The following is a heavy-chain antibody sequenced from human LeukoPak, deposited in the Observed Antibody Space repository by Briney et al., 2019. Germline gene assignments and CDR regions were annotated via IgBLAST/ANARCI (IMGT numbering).Heavy chain of an antibody. CDR2: ISSSGSTI. J-gene: IGHJ6*02. D-gene: IGHD5-12*01. CDR3: ARSNIVATNLYYHYYGMDV. Sequence: PGGSLRLSCAASGFTFSSYEMNWVRQAPGKGLEWVSYISSSGSTIYYADSVKGRFTISRDNAKNSLYLQMISLRAEDTAVYYCARSNIVATNLYYHYYGMDVWGQGTTATVSS. CDR1: GFTFSSYE. V-gene: IGHV3-48*03.